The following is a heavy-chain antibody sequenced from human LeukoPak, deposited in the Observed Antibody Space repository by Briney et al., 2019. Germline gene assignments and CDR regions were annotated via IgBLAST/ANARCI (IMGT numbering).Heavy chain of an antibody. J-gene: IGHJ4*02. CDR2: IRYDGSNK. CDR3: ARDSGGEYSSSWYFDY. Sequence: GGSLRLSCAASGFTFSSYGMHWVRQAPGKGLEWVAFIRYDGSNKYYADSVKGRFTISRDNSKNTLYLQMNSLRAEDTAEYYCARDSGGEYSSSWYFDYWGQGTLVTVSS. D-gene: IGHD6-13*01. V-gene: IGHV3-30*02. CDR1: GFTFSSYG.